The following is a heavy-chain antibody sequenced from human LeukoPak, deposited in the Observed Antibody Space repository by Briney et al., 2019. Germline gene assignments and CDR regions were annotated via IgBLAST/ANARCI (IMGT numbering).Heavy chain of an antibody. CDR2: LDPEDGET. D-gene: IGHD1-1*01. Sequence: GASLKVSCKVSGYTLTELSMHWVRQAPGKGLEWMGVLDPEDGETIYAQKFQGRVTMTEDTSTDTAYMELSSVRSEDTAVYYCATAPYLRKTSFDYWGQGTLVTVSS. J-gene: IGHJ4*02. V-gene: IGHV1-24*01. CDR3: ATAPYLRKTSFDY. CDR1: GYTLTELS.